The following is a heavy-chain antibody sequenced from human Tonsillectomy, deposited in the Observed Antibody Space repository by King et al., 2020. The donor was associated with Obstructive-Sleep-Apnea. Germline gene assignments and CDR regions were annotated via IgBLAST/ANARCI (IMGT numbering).Heavy chain of an antibody. J-gene: IGHJ4*02. Sequence: QLVQSGGGLVQPGGSLRLSCAASGFTFSSYAMSWVRQAPGKGREWVSAISGSGVSTSYADSVMGRFTISRDNSKITLYLQMNSRRAEDTAVYYCAKVGGRSSSRLRKTLYYFDNWGQGTLVTVSS. V-gene: IGHV3-23*04. CDR2: ISGSGVST. CDR3: AKVGGRSSSRLRKTLYYFDN. D-gene: IGHD6-13*01. CDR1: GFTFSSYA.